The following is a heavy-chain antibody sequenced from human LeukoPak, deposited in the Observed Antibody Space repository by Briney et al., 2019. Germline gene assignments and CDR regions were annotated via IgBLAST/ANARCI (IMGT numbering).Heavy chain of an antibody. Sequence: GGSLRLSCAASGFTVSSYAMSWVRQAPGKGLEWVSPISGSGGRTYYADSVKGRFTISRDNSKNTLYLQMNSLRAEYTAVYYCSKSPGNYEWGEFDYWGQGTLVTVSS. J-gene: IGHJ4*02. CDR2: ISGSGGRT. D-gene: IGHD1-7*01. CDR3: SKSPGNYEWGEFDY. CDR1: GFTVSSYA. V-gene: IGHV3-23*01.